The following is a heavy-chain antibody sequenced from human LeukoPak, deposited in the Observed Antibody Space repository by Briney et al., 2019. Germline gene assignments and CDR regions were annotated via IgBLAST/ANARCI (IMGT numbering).Heavy chain of an antibody. D-gene: IGHD1-7*01. Sequence: KPGGSLRLSCAASGFTFSSYSMNWVRQAPGKGPEWVSSISSSSSYIYYADSVKGRFTISRDNAKNSLYLQMNSLRAEDTAVYYCASLGRNGVELSSGYWGQGTLVTVSS. V-gene: IGHV3-21*01. CDR2: ISSSSSYI. J-gene: IGHJ4*02. CDR3: ASLGRNGVELSSGY. CDR1: GFTFSSYS.